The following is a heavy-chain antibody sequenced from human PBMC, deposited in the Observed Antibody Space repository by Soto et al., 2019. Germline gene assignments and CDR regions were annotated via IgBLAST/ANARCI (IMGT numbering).Heavy chain of an antibody. J-gene: IGHJ4*02. CDR2: INSGSTSV. V-gene: IGHV3-48*01. Sequence: EVQLVESGGGLVQPGGSLRLSCVASGFIFNSYSMNWVRQAPGKGLEWISYINSGSTSVFYADSVKGRFSISRDNAKNSLYLQMNSLRADDTAVYYCASSASPAAYWGQGTLVTVSS. CDR3: ASSASPAAY. D-gene: IGHD2-2*01. CDR1: GFIFNSYS.